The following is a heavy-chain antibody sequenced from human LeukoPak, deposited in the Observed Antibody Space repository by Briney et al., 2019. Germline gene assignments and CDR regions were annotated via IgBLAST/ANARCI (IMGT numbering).Heavy chain of an antibody. CDR2: ISYDGSNK. V-gene: IGHV3-30*04. CDR3: AREAYYDSSGYRKEFDY. CDR1: GFTFSSYA. Sequence: PGGSLRLSCAASGFTFSSYAMHWVRQAPGKGLEWVAVISYDGSNKYYADSVKGRFTISRDNSKNTLYLQMNSLRAEDTAVYYCAREAYYDSSGYRKEFDYWGQGTLVTVSS. D-gene: IGHD3-22*01. J-gene: IGHJ4*02.